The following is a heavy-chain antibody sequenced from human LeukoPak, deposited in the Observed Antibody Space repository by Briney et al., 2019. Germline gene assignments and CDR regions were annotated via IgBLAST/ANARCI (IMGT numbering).Heavy chain of an antibody. CDR3: ARGRVAAPYNWFDP. V-gene: IGHV1-69*05. Sequence: SVKVSCKASGGTFSSYAISWVRQAPGQGLEWMGGIIPIFGTANYAQKFQGRVTMTRDTSISTAYMELSRLRSDDTAVYYCARGRVAAPYNWFDPWGQGTLVTVSS. CDR2: IIPIFGTA. J-gene: IGHJ5*02. CDR1: GGTFSSYA. D-gene: IGHD6-13*01.